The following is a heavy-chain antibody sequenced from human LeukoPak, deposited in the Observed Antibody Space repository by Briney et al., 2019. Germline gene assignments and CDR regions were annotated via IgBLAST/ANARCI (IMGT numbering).Heavy chain of an antibody. CDR3: ARRRIAAKRYYFDY. V-gene: IGHV1-8*03. CDR1: GYTFTSYD. CDR2: MNPNSGNT. D-gene: IGHD6-6*01. Sequence: GASVKVSRKASGYTFTSYDINWVRQATGQGLEWMGWMNPNSGNTGYAQKFQGRVTITRNTSISTAYMELSSLRSEDTAVYYCARRRIAAKRYYFDYWGQGTLVTVSS. J-gene: IGHJ4*02.